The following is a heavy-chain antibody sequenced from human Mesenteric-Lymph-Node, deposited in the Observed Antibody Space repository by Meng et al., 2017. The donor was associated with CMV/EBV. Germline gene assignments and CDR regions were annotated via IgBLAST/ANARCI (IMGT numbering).Heavy chain of an antibody. J-gene: IGHJ4*02. CDR1: GFTFSSYW. D-gene: IGHD2-2*01. CDR2: INSDGSST. Sequence: GGSLRLSCAASGFTFSSYWMHWVRQAPGKGLVWVSRINSDGSSTSYADSVKGRFTISRDNAKNSLYLQMNSLRAEDTAVYYCARGRLYCSSTSCSYYFDYWGQGTLVTVSS. CDR3: ARGRLYCSSTSCSYYFDY. V-gene: IGHV3-74*01.